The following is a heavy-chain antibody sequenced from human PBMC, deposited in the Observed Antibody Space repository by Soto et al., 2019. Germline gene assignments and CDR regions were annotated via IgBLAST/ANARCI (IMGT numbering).Heavy chain of an antibody. Sequence: SETLSLTCTVSGGSVSSGSYYWSWIRQPPGKGLEWIGYIYYSGSTYYNPSLKSRVTISVDTSKNQFSLKLSSVTAADTAVYYCARADVDTAMVTENWFDPWGQGTQVTVSS. V-gene: IGHV4-61*01. J-gene: IGHJ5*02. D-gene: IGHD5-18*01. CDR1: GGSVSSGSYY. CDR2: IYYSGST. CDR3: ARADVDTAMVTENWFDP.